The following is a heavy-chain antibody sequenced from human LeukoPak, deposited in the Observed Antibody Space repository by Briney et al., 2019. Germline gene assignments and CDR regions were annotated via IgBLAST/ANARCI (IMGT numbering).Heavy chain of an antibody. D-gene: IGHD2-2*01. J-gene: IGHJ5*02. V-gene: IGHV4-38-2*01. Sequence: PSETLSLTCAVSGYSISSGYYWGWIRQPPGKGLEWIGNIYQSGSTFHNPSLKSRATISSDTSKNQFSLKLRSVTAADTAVYYCAREVGYCSRTSCLDWFDPWGQGTLVTVS. CDR2: IYQSGST. CDR1: GYSISSGYY. CDR3: AREVGYCSRTSCLDWFDP.